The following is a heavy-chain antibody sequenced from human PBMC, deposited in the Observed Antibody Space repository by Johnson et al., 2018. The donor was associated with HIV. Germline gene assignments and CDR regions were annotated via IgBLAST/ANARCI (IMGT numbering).Heavy chain of an antibody. J-gene: IGHJ3*02. Sequence: QVQLVESGGGVVQPGRSLRLSCAASGFTFSSYAMHWVRQAPGKGLEWVAVISYDGSKKYYADSVKGRFAISRDNSKNTLYLQMNSLRAEDTAVYYCARVEAAAGLAFDIWGQGTMVTVSS. CDR1: GFTFSSYA. CDR3: ARVEAAAGLAFDI. CDR2: ISYDGSKK. V-gene: IGHV3-30*09. D-gene: IGHD6-13*01.